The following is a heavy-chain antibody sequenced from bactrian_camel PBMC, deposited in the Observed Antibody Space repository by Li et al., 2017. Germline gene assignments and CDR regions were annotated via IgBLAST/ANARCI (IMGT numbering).Heavy chain of an antibody. CDR3: AAGQLYGTCRDVLDFPA. J-gene: IGHJ4*01. D-gene: IGHD6*01. CDR1: GYTYSSYC. V-gene: IGHV3S40*01. CDR2: LWIGGATT. Sequence: VQLVESGGGSVQAGGSLRLSCVASGYTYSSYCVGWFCQAPEKKHEGVAVLWIGGATTTYADSVKGRFIITRDKAKDLVYLQMNGLQPEDTGVYYCAAGQLYGTCRDVLDFPARGQGTQVTVS.